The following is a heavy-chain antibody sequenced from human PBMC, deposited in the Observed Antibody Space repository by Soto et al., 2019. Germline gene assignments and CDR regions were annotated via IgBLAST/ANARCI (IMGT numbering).Heavy chain of an antibody. CDR1: GFSLSNGKVG. J-gene: IGHJ6*03. CDR2: IFSNDEK. D-gene: IGHD6-19*01. CDR3: ARILFGRSVAGGYFYMDV. Sequence: HVTLKESGPVLVKPTETLTLTCTVSGFSLSNGKVGVSWIRQPPGKALEWLAHIFSNDEKSYRTSLKSRLTISEDTSKSLVVLTMTNVDPVDTATYYCARILFGRSVAGGYFYMDVWGKGTTVTVSS. V-gene: IGHV2-26*01.